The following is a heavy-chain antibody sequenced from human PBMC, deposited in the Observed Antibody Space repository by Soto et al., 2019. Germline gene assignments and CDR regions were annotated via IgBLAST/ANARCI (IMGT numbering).Heavy chain of an antibody. D-gene: IGHD3-10*01. CDR3: ARRPITMLRGVISGFDY. V-gene: IGHV3-7*01. CDR2: INQDGSEK. CDR1: GFTFSSFW. J-gene: IGHJ4*02. Sequence: GGSLRLSCAASGFTFSSFWMSWVRQAPGKGLEWVANINQDGSEKYSVDSVKGRFTISRDNAKNSLYLQMNSLRAEDTAVYYCARRPITMLRGVISGFDYWGQGTLVTVSS.